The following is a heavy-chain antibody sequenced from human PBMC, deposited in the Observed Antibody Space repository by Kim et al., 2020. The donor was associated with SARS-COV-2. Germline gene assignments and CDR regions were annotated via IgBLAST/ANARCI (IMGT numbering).Heavy chain of an antibody. J-gene: IGHJ4*02. Sequence: SETLSLTCTVSGGSISSSTYYWGWIRQPPGKGLEWIRGIYHSGSTYYNPSLKSRVTISVDTSKNQFSLKLSSVTAADTAVYYCARQSIQLRYFDYWGQGTLVTVSS. CDR3: ARQSIQLRYFDY. V-gene: IGHV4-39*07. D-gene: IGHD5-18*01. CDR1: GGSISSSTYY. CDR2: IYHSGST.